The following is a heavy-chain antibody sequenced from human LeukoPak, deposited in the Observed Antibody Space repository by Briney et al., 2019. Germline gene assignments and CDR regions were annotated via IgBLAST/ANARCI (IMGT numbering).Heavy chain of an antibody. Sequence: SETLSLTCTVSGGXISSSNLYWGWIRQPPGKGLEWIGSVYYSGSTYYNPALKSRVTISVDTSTNQFSLKLRSVTAADTAVYYCARLDGSGWLVDYWGQGTLVTVSS. J-gene: IGHJ4*02. CDR1: GGXISSSNLY. D-gene: IGHD6-19*01. CDR3: ARLDGSGWLVDY. V-gene: IGHV4-39*01. CDR2: VYYSGST.